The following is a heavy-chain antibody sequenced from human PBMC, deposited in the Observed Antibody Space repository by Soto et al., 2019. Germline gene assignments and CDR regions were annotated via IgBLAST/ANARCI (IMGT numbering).Heavy chain of an antibody. CDR3: ARDQVLYSSSSRLPPGPIDY. CDR2: INPNSGGT. Sequence: ASVKVSCKASGYTFSDYYMHCVRQAPGQVLEWMGWINPNSGGTNYAQKFQGRVTMTRDTSISTAYMELGGLSSVDTALYYCARDQVLYSSSSRLPPGPIDYWGQGTLVTVSS. J-gene: IGHJ4*02. V-gene: IGHV1-2*02. D-gene: IGHD6-6*01. CDR1: GYTFSDYY.